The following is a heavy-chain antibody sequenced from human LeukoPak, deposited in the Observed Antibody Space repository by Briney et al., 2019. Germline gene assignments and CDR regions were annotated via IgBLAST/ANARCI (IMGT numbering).Heavy chain of an antibody. V-gene: IGHV1-69*13. J-gene: IGHJ4*02. CDR3: ARSYDFWSGYYHYFDY. D-gene: IGHD3-3*01. CDR1: GGTFSSYA. Sequence: ASVKVSCKASGGTFSSYAISWVRQAPGQGLEWMGGIISIFGTANYAQKFQGRVTITADESTSTAYMELSSLRSEDTAVYYCARSYDFWSGYYHYFDYWGQGTLVTVSS. CDR2: IISIFGTA.